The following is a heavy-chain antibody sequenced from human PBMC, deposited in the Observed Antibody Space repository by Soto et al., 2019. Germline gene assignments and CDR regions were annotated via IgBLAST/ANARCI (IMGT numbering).Heavy chain of an antibody. D-gene: IGHD6-13*01. CDR3: ARRSRIAAAGTYYYGMDV. Sequence: SETLSLTCAVYGGSFSGYYWTWIRQPPGTGLEWIGEINHSGSTNYNPSLKSRVTISVDTSKNQFSLKLTSVTAADTAVYYCARRSRIAAAGTYYYGMDVWGQGTTVT. J-gene: IGHJ6*02. CDR2: INHSGST. CDR1: GGSFSGYY. V-gene: IGHV4-34*01.